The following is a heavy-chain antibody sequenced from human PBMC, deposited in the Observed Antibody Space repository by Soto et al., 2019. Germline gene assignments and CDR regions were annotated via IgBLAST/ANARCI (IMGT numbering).Heavy chain of an antibody. CDR2: VSFDGSNQ. J-gene: IGHJ4*02. D-gene: IGHD2-21*01. CDR3: ARDPTRLWGDDPFDY. V-gene: IGHV3-30-3*01. CDR1: GFTFRSYA. Sequence: QVQLVESGGGVVQPGRSLRLSCAPSGFTFRSYAMHWVRQAPGKGLEWVAVVSFDGSNQFYADSVKGRFTISRDNSKNTLYLQMNSLRTEDTAVYYCARDPTRLWGDDPFDYWGQGTLVTVSS.